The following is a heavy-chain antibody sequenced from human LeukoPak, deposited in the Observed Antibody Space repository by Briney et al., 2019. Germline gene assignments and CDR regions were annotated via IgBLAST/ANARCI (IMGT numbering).Heavy chain of an antibody. CDR2: IYYSGST. CDR1: GGSISSSSYY. Sequence: PSETLSLTCTVSGGSISSSSYYWGWIRQPPGKGLEWIGSIYYSGSTYYNPSLKSRVTISVDTSKNPFSLKLSSVTAADTAVYYCARQLVATLAAFDYWGQGTLVTVSS. V-gene: IGHV4-39*01. CDR3: ARQLVATLAAFDY. D-gene: IGHD5-12*01. J-gene: IGHJ4*02.